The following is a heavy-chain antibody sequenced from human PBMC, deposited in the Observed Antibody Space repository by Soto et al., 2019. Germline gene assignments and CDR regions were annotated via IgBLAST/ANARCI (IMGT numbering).Heavy chain of an antibody. D-gene: IGHD2-15*01. J-gene: IGHJ4*02. CDR3: ASTECSGGSCYQGPFDY. CDR2: IYYSGST. Sequence: SETLSLTCTVSGGSISSYYWSWIRQPPGKGLEWIGYIYYSGSTNYNPSLKSRVTISVDTSKNQFSLKLSSVTAANTAVYYCASTECSGGSCYQGPFDYWGQGTLVTSPQ. V-gene: IGHV4-59*08. CDR1: GGSISSYY.